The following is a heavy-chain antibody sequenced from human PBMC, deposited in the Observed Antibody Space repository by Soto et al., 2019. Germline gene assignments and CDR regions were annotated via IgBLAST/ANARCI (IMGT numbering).Heavy chain of an antibody. Sequence: SETLSLTCTVSGGSISSYYWSWIRQPPGKGLEWIGYIYYSGSTNYNPSLKSRVTISVDTSKNQFSLKLSSVTAADTAVYYCARDSLLWFGESNYYYYSMDVWGQGTTVTVS. CDR3: ARDSLLWFGESNYYYYSMDV. J-gene: IGHJ6*02. CDR2: IYYSGST. V-gene: IGHV4-59*01. CDR1: GGSISSYY. D-gene: IGHD3-10*01.